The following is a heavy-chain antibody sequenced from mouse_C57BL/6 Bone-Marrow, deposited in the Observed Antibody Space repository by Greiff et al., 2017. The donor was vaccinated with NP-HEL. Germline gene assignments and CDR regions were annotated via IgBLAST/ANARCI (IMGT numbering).Heavy chain of an antibody. J-gene: IGHJ2*01. CDR2: ISGGGGNT. V-gene: IGHV5-9*01. CDR3: ARHGGYYYGSSDYFDY. CDR1: GFTFSSYT. D-gene: IGHD1-1*01. Sequence: EVHLVESGGGLVKPGGSLKLSCAASGFTFSSYTMSWVRQTPEKRLEWVATISGGGGNTYYPDSVKGRFTISRDNAKNTLYLQMSSLRSEDTALYYCARHGGYYYGSSDYFDYWGQGATLTVSS.